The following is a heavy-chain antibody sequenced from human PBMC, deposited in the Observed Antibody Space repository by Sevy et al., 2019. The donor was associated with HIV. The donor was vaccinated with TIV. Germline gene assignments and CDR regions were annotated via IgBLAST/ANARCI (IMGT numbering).Heavy chain of an antibody. CDR3: ARDPLEAPPIYIRGNWFDP. V-gene: IGHV1-2*02. Sequence: ASVKVSCKASGYTFSGYYLHWLRQAPGQGLEWMGWINTNSGGTNYAQKFQGRVTMTRDTSITTAYMELSGLTSDDTAVYYCARDPLEAPPIYIRGNWFDPRGQGTLVTVSS. CDR1: GYTFSGYY. D-gene: IGHD3-3*02. J-gene: IGHJ5*02. CDR2: INTNSGGT.